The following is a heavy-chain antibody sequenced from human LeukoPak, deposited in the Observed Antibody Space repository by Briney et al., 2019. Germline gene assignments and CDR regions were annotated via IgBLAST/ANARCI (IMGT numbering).Heavy chain of an antibody. CDR1: GFTFSSYA. Sequence: PGGSLRLSCAASGFTFSSYAMHWVRRAPGKGLEWVSSISSSSSYIYYADSVKGRFTISRDNAKNSLYLQMNSLRAEDTAVYYCASASQTSIDYWGQGTLVTVSS. J-gene: IGHJ4*02. V-gene: IGHV3-21*01. CDR2: ISSSSSYI. CDR3: ASASQTSIDY. D-gene: IGHD2-15*01.